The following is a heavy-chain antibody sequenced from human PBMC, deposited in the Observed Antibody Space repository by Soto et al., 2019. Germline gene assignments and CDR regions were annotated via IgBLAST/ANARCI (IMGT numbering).Heavy chain of an antibody. J-gene: IGHJ1*01. Sequence: PSETLSLTCSVSVDSVTSGDYYWTWVRQSPGKGLEWIGYISYSGNTAYNPSLSSRLTISLDTSKNHFSLNLHAATAADTPVYYCARGDYFNPSGEYYFQSCRHGTPGT. CDR3: ARGDYFNPSGEYYFQS. CDR1: VDSVTSGDYY. D-gene: IGHD3-10*01. CDR2: ISYSGNT. V-gene: IGHV4-30-4*01.